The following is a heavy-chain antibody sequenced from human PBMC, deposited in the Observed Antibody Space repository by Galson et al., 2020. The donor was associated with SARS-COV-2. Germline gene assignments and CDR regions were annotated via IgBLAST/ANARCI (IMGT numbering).Heavy chain of an antibody. Sequence: ASVKVSCKASGYTFTGYYMHWVRQAPGQGLEWMGWINPNSGGTNYAQKFQGRVTMTRDTSISTAYMELSRLRSDDTAVYYCARDSREWLVLVEENQAVEYFDYWGQGTLVTVSS. CDR2: INPNSGGT. D-gene: IGHD6-19*01. CDR3: ARDSREWLVLVEENQAVEYFDY. J-gene: IGHJ4*02. CDR1: GYTFTGYY. V-gene: IGHV1-2*02.